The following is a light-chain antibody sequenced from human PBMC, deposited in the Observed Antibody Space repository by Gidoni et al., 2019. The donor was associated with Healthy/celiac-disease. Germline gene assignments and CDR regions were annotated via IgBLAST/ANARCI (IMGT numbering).Light chain of an antibody. CDR2: GAS. J-gene: IGKJ1*01. CDR1: QSVSSN. Sequence: EIVMTQSPATLSVSPGERATLSCRASQSVSSNLAGYQQKPGQAPRLLIYGASTRATGIPARFSGSGSGTEFTLTISSLQSEDFAVYSCQQYNNWPQTFGQGTKVEIK. V-gene: IGKV3-15*01. CDR3: QQYNNWPQT.